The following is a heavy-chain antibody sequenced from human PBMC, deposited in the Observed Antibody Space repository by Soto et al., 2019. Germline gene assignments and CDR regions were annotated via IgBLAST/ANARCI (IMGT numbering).Heavy chain of an antibody. Sequence: QITLKESGPTLVKPTQTLTLTCTFSGFSLSTSGVGVGWIRQPPGKALEWLALIYWDDDKRYSPSLKSRLTITKDTSKNQGVLTMTNMDPVDTATYYCAHVGIAAAGTPSYFDYWGQGTLVTVSS. D-gene: IGHD6-13*01. CDR2: IYWDDDK. V-gene: IGHV2-5*02. CDR1: GFSLSTSGVG. J-gene: IGHJ4*02. CDR3: AHVGIAAAGTPSYFDY.